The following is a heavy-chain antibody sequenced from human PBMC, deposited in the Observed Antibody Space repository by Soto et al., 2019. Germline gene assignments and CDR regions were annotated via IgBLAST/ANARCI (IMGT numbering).Heavy chain of an antibody. V-gene: IGHV1-18*01. D-gene: IGHD2-2*02. J-gene: IGHJ5*02. CDR3: ARVGVPAAIKTGFFWFDP. Sequence: ASVKVSCKASGYTFTSYGISWVRQAPGQGLEWMGWISAYNGNTNYAQKLQGRVTMTTDTSTSTAYMELRSLRSDDTAVYYCARVGVPAAIKTGFFWFDPWGQGTLVTVSS. CDR1: GYTFTSYG. CDR2: ISAYNGNT.